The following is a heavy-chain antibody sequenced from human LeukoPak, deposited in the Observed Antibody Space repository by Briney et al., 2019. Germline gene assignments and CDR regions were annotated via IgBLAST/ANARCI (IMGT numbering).Heavy chain of an antibody. Sequence: SETLSLACTVSGGSISSYYWSWIRQPPGKGLEWIGYIYYSGSTNYNPSLKSRVTISVDTSKNQFSLKLSSVTAADTAVYYCARVSHMGYFDYWGQGTLVTVSS. CDR2: IYYSGST. CDR3: ARVSHMGYFDY. V-gene: IGHV4-59*01. CDR1: GGSISSYY. D-gene: IGHD2-21*01. J-gene: IGHJ4*02.